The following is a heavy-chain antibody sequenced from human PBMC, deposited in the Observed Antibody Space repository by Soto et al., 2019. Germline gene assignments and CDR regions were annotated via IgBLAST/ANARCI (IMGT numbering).Heavy chain of an antibody. V-gene: IGHV3-21*01. CDR2: ISSSSSYI. J-gene: IGHJ6*02. CDR1: GFTFSSYS. Sequence: GGSLRLSCAASGFTFSSYSMNWVRQAPGKGLEWVSSISSSSSYIYYADSVKGRFTISRDNAKNSLYLQMNSLRAEDTAVYYCARDGSSITGTRYYYYGMDVWGQGTTVTV. CDR3: ARDGSSITGTRYYYYGMDV. D-gene: IGHD1-20*01.